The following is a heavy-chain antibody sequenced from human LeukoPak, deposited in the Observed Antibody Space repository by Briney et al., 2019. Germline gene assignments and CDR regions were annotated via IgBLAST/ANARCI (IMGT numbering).Heavy chain of an antibody. D-gene: IGHD2-15*01. Sequence: GGSLRLSCAASGFTFSTYWMHWVRQAPGKGLVWVSRINSDGSSTSYADSVKGRFTISRDNAKNTLYLQMNSLRAEDTAVYYCGRLGYCSGGSCYSWIDYWGQGTLVTVSS. J-gene: IGHJ4*02. V-gene: IGHV3-74*01. CDR1: GFTFSTYW. CDR3: GRLGYCSGGSCYSWIDY. CDR2: INSDGSST.